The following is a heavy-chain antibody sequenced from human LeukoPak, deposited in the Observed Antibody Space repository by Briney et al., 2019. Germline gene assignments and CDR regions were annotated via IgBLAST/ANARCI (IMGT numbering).Heavy chain of an antibody. Sequence: GGSLRLSCAASGFTVSSNYMSWVRQAPGKGLEWVSVIYSGGSTYYADSVKGRFTIPRDNSKNTLYLQMNSLRAEDTAVYYCASYDSGSYRGTLDYWGQGTLVTVSS. D-gene: IGHD3-10*01. CDR3: ASYDSGSYRGTLDY. CDR2: IYSGGST. J-gene: IGHJ4*02. CDR1: GFTVSSNY. V-gene: IGHV3-66*01.